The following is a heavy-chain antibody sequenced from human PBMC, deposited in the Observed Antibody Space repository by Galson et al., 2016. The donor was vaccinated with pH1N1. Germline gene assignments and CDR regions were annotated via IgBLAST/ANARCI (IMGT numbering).Heavy chain of an antibody. J-gene: IGHJ4*02. V-gene: IGHV3-53*05. CDR2: VYSGGNT. CDR1: GFTVSSNY. Sequence: SLRLSCAASGFTVSSNYMSWVRQAPGKGLEWVSIVYSGGNTYYADSVKGRFTISRDNSNNTLYLQMNSLRGEDTAVYYCARVWSYDFWSGVGDFYFDYWARESWSPSPQ. D-gene: IGHD3-3*01. CDR3: ARVWSYDFWSGVGDFYFDY.